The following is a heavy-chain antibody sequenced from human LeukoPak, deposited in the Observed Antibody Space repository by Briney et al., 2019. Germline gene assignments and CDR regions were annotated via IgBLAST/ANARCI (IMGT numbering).Heavy chain of an antibody. CDR2: IYYSGST. J-gene: IGHJ4*02. CDR1: DDSISDYY. D-gene: IGHD6-13*01. CDR3: AREWFGTSSSWFSYFDY. V-gene: IGHV4-59*01. Sequence: PSETLSLTRTVSDDSISDYYRGWIRQPPGKGLEWIGYIYYSGSTNYNPSLKSRVTISVDTSKNQFSLKLSSVTAADTAVYYCAREWFGTSSSWFSYFDYWGQGTLVTVSS.